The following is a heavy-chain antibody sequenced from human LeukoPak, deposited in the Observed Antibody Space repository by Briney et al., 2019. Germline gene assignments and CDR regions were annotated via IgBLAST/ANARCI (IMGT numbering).Heavy chain of an antibody. CDR2: IFSSGSI. CDR3: ARDLGLSLDY. CDR1: GGSISGYY. D-gene: IGHD3-16*01. J-gene: IGHJ4*02. Sequence: SETLSLTCTVSGGSISGYYWSWIRQPAGQGLECIGRIFSSGSINYNPSLKGRVTMSVDTSKNQFSLRLSSVTAADTAVYYCARDLGLSLDYWGQGILVTVSS. V-gene: IGHV4-4*07.